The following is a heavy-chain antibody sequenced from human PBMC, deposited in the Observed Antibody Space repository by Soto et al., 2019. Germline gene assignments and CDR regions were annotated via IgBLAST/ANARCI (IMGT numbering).Heavy chain of an antibody. V-gene: IGHV1-69*13. CDR3: ARASGRSWYNWFDP. D-gene: IGHD6-13*01. Sequence: SVKVSCKASGGNFSNSGISWVRQAPGQGLEWMGGIVPLFGTTNYAHKFRGRVTFTADESTSTAYMEVASLRSEDTAVYYCARASGRSWYNWFDPWGQGTLVTVSS. J-gene: IGHJ5*02. CDR2: IVPLFGTT. CDR1: GGNFSNSG.